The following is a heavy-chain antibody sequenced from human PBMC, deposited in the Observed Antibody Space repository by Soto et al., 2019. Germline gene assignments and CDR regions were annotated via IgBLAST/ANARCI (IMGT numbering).Heavy chain of an antibody. CDR2: IGTSTTSI. J-gene: IGHJ5*02. D-gene: IGHD6-13*01. Sequence: EVRLVESGGGLVKPGGSLRLSCAASGFTFSVYSMNWVRQAPGKGLEWVSSIGTSTTSIHYADSLKGRFTISRDNAKSSVDLQINTLTADDTAVYYWARDGGGSRWYPNLWGQGTLVIVSS. V-gene: IGHV3-21*01. CDR1: GFTFSVYS. CDR3: ARDGGGSRWYPNL.